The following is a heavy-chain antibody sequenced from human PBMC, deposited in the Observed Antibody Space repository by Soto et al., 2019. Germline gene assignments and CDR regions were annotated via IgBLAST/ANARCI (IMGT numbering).Heavy chain of an antibody. D-gene: IGHD6-19*01. CDR2: ISGSGGST. CDR3: AKARYSSGWYRFDY. V-gene: IGHV3-23*01. J-gene: IGHJ4*02. Sequence: GGSMRLSCAASGFTFSSYAMSWVRQAPGKGLEWVSAISGSGGSTYYADSVKGRFTISRDNSKNTLYLQMNSLRAEDTAVYYCAKARYSSGWYRFDYWGQGTLVTVSS. CDR1: GFTFSSYA.